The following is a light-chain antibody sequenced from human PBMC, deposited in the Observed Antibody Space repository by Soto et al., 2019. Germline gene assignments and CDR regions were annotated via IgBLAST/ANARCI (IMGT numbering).Light chain of an antibody. CDR3: QQYTNWPYT. CDR2: GAS. Sequence: EIVMTQSPATLSVSPGERASRSCRASQSVGSNLAWYQQTAGQAPRLLIYGASTRATGIPARFSGSGSGTEFTLTISSLQSEDFAVYSCQQYTNWPYTFGQGTQLEIK. CDR1: QSVGSN. J-gene: IGKJ2*01. V-gene: IGKV3-15*01.